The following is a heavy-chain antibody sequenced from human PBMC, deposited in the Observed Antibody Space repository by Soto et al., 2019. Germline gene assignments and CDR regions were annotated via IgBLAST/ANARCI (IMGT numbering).Heavy chain of an antibody. CDR3: AREGVYCSSTSCIYDY. CDR2: ISSSSSYI. J-gene: IGHJ4*02. D-gene: IGHD2-2*01. Sequence: GGSLRLSCAASGFIVSNTYMSWVRQAPGKGLEWVSSISSSSSYIYYADSVKGRFTISRDNAKNSLYLQMNSLRAEDTAVYYCAREGVYCSSTSCIYDYWGQGTLVTVSS. V-gene: IGHV3-21*01. CDR1: GFIVSNTY.